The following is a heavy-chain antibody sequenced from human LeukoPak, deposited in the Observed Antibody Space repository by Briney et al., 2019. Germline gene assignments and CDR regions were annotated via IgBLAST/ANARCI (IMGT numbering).Heavy chain of an antibody. D-gene: IGHD6-13*01. V-gene: IGHV3-74*01. CDR2: INSDGSST. CDR1: GFTFSSYW. J-gene: IGHJ5*02. CDR3: ARDLIAAAGMGWFDP. Sequence: GGSLRLSCAASGFTFSSYWMHWVRQALVKGLVWVSRINSDGSSTSYADSVKGRFTISRDNAKNTLYLQMNSLRAEDTAVYYCARDLIAAAGMGWFDPWGQGTLVTVSS.